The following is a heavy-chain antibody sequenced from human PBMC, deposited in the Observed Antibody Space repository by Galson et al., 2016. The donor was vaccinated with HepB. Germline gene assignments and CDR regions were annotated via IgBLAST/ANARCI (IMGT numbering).Heavy chain of an antibody. J-gene: IGHJ6*04. CDR1: GFIFSTHD. CDR3: ARGKSLWTMPWNYGLDV. CDR2: IETAGDT. V-gene: IGHV3-13*01. Sequence: SLRLSCAASGFIFSTHDMHWVRQVTGKGLEWVSGIETAGDTYYADSVKGRFTISRENGKNSVYLQMNSLNAGDTAGYYCARGKSLWTMPWNYGLDVWGKGTTVTVSS. D-gene: IGHD2-2*01.